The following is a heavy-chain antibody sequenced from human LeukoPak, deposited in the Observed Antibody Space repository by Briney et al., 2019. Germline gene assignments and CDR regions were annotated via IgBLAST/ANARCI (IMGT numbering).Heavy chain of an antibody. CDR3: ARERMITFGGVIDRYYFDY. CDR2: IYYSGST. Sequence: KPSETLSLTCTVSGGSISSGGYYWSWIRQHPGKGLEWIGNIYYSGSTYYNPSLKSRVTISVDTSKNQFSLKLSSVTAADTAVYYCARERMITFGGVIDRYYFDYWGQGTLVTVSS. CDR1: GGSISSGGYY. J-gene: IGHJ4*02. V-gene: IGHV4-31*03. D-gene: IGHD3-16*02.